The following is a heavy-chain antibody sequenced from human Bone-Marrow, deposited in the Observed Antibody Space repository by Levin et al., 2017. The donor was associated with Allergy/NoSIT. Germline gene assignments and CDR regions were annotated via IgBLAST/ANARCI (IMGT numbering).Heavy chain of an antibody. J-gene: IGHJ6*02. Sequence: ASVKVSCKASGYTFTSYGISWVRQAPGQGLEWMGWISAYNGNTNYAQKLQGRVTMTTDTSTSTAYMELRSLRSDDTAVYYCAKEAVAGTITLYYYYGMDVWGQGTTVTVSS. V-gene: IGHV1-18*01. D-gene: IGHD6-19*01. CDR3: AKEAVAGTITLYYYYGMDV. CDR1: GYTFTSYG. CDR2: ISAYNGNT.